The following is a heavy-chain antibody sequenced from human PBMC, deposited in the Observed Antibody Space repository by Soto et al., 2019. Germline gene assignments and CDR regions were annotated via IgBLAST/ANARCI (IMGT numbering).Heavy chain of an antibody. CDR2: ISGSGGST. D-gene: IGHD2-2*02. CDR3: AKSAGRGVVVPAAISNYFDY. CDR1: GFTFSSYA. V-gene: IGHV3-23*01. Sequence: GGFLRLSCAASGFTFSSYAMSWVRQAPGKGLEWVSAISGSGGSTYYADSVKGRFTISRDNSKNTLYLQMNSLRAEDTAVYYCAKSAGRGVVVPAAISNYFDYWGQGTLVTVSS. J-gene: IGHJ4*02.